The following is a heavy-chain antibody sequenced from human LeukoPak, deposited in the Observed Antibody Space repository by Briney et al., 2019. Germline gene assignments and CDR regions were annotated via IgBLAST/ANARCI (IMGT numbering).Heavy chain of an antibody. CDR1: GGSISTYY. J-gene: IGHJ4*02. CDR2: IYTSGTT. V-gene: IGHV4-4*07. CDR3: ARSWAGMYYPFYYFDY. Sequence: SETLSLTCTVSGGSISTYYWSWIRQPAGKGLEWIGRIYTSGTTYYNPSLKSRVTMSVDTSKNQFSLHLDSVTAADTAVYYCARSWAGMYYPFYYFDYWGQGTLVSVSS. D-gene: IGHD1-26*01.